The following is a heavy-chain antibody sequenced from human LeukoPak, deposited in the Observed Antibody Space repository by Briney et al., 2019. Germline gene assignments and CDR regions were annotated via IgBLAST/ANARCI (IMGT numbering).Heavy chain of an antibody. V-gene: IGHV1-69*13. Sequence: SVKVSCKASGYTFTSYGISWVRQAPGQGLEWMGGIIPIFGTANYAQKFQGRVTITADESTSTAYMELSSLRSEDTAVYYCARHHGWELLDAFDIWGQGTMVTVSS. CDR2: IIPIFGTA. CDR3: ARHHGWELLDAFDI. J-gene: IGHJ3*02. CDR1: GYTFTSYG. D-gene: IGHD1-26*01.